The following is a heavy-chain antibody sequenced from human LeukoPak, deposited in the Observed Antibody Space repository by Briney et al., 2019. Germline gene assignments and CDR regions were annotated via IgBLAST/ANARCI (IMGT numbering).Heavy chain of an antibody. CDR3: ARDRRGTYGMDV. V-gene: IGHV3-11*05. J-gene: IGHJ6*02. CDR2: ISSSSSYT. Sequence: GGSLRLSCAASGFTFSDYYMSWIRQAPGKGLEGVSYISSSSSYTNYADSVKGRFTISRDNAKNSLYLQMNSLRAEDTAVYYCARDRRGTYGMDVWGQGTTVTVSS. D-gene: IGHD3-16*01. CDR1: GFTFSDYY.